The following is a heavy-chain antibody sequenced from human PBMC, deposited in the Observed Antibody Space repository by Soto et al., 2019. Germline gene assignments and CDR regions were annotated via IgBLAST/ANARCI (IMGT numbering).Heavy chain of an antibody. V-gene: IGHV4-39*01. J-gene: IGHJ4*02. CDR3: ARRSYYCSGSICDY. CDR2: IYYSGST. CDR1: GGSISSSGYY. Sequence: QLQLQESGPGLVKPSETLSLTCTVSGGSISSSGYYWGWIRQPPGKGLEWIGNIYYSGSTNYNPSLKSRVTISVDTSKKQFSLKVSSVTAADTAVYYCARRSYYCSGSICDYWGQGTLVTVSS. D-gene: IGHD3-10*01.